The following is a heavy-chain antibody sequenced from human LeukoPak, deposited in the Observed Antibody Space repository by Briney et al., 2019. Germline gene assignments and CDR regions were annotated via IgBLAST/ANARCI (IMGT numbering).Heavy chain of an antibody. J-gene: IGHJ6*03. V-gene: IGHV1-2*02. CDR2: INPNSGGT. CDR3: AREGSSWALYYYMDV. Sequence: ASVKVSCKASGYTFTGYYMHWVRQAPGQGLEWMGWINPNSGGTNYAQKFQGRVTMTRDTSISTAYMELSRLRSDDTAVYYCAREGSSWALYYYMDVWGKGTTVTVSS. D-gene: IGHD6-6*01. CDR1: GYTFTGYY.